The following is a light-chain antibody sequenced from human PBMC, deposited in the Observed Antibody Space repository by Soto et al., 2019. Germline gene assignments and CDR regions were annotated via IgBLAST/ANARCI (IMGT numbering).Light chain of an antibody. CDR3: YSAAANNLGL. CDR1: VLAKKY. Sequence: SYELTQPSSVSVSPGQTARITCSGDVLAKKYAHWFQQRPGQVPVLVIYKDSERPSGISERFSGSSSGTTVTLTISGAQVEDEADYYCYSAAANNLGLFGGGTKLTVL. V-gene: IGLV3-27*01. CDR2: KDS. J-gene: IGLJ2*01.